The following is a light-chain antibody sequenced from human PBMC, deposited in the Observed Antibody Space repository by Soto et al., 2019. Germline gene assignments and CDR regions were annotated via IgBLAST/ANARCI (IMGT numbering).Light chain of an antibody. V-gene: IGKV3D-20*01. Sequence: EIVLTQSPASLSLSPGDRATLSCGASQIVASNNFAWYQYKPGLSPRLLIYDASKMAADIPDRFSGSWSGTVFTLTISRVESEDSAVYYCQQFGTSPRTFGRGTKLE. J-gene: IGKJ4*01. CDR2: DAS. CDR1: QIVASNN. CDR3: QQFGTSPRT.